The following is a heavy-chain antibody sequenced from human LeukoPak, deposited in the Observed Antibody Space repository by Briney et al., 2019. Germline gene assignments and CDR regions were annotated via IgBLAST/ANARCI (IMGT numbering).Heavy chain of an antibody. CDR2: VSGSGDRI. CDR3: ATGPPFDN. V-gene: IGHV3-23*01. Sequence: GGSLRLSRAASGFTFSSSALSWVRQAPGKGLEWVSAVSGSGDRIDYADSVKGRFTISRDNSKDTLFLQMSSLRAEDTAVYFCATGPPFDNWGQGTLVTVST. J-gene: IGHJ4*02. CDR1: GFTFSSSA.